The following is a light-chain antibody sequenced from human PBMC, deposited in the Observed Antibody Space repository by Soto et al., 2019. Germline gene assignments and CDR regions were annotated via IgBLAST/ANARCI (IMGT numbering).Light chain of an antibody. CDR3: QQSDKWPYT. J-gene: IGKJ2*01. CDR1: QSVGSS. CDR2: GTS. V-gene: IGKV3-15*01. Sequence: EMVMTQSPATLTVSPGERATLSCRASQSVGSSLAWYQQKPGQAPRLLIYGTSTRATGIPARFTGSGSGTEFTLTISSLQSEDFAVYYCQQSDKWPYTFGQGTKLEIK.